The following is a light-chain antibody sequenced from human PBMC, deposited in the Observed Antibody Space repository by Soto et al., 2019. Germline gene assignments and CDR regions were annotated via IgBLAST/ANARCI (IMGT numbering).Light chain of an antibody. Sequence: DVRMTQSPSTLSASLGDRVTITCRASQSISNYVAWYQQKPGKVPELLIYDASTMHSGVPSRFSGSASGTEFTLTISSLQPVAVATYYCQKHNRAPLTFGGGTKVEMK. V-gene: IGKV1-27*01. CDR2: DAS. J-gene: IGKJ4*01. CDR1: QSISNY. CDR3: QKHNRAPLT.